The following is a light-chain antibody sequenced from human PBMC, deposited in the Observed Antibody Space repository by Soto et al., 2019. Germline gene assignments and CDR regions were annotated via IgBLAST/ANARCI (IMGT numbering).Light chain of an antibody. J-gene: IGKJ1*01. CDR2: GAF. Sequence: EILMTQSPATLSVSPGERVSLSCRASQSVSSNLAWYQQKPGQAPRLLIYGAFTRATGIPARFSGSGSGTEFTLTISSLQSEDFAVYYCQQYNSWPQTFGQGTKVDIK. CDR1: QSVSSN. CDR3: QQYNSWPQT. V-gene: IGKV3-15*01.